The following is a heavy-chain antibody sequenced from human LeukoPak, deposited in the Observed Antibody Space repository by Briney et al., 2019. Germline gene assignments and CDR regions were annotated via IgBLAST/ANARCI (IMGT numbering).Heavy chain of an antibody. D-gene: IGHD6-25*01. Sequence: SSETLSLTCTVSGGSISSYYWTWIRQPPGKGLEWIGYIYHSGSTNYNPSLKSRVTISVDTSKNQFSLKMSSVTAADTAVYYCARGSGWFVYWGQGTLVTVSS. V-gene: IGHV4-59*01. CDR3: ARGSGWFVY. CDR2: IYHSGST. J-gene: IGHJ5*01. CDR1: GGSISSYY.